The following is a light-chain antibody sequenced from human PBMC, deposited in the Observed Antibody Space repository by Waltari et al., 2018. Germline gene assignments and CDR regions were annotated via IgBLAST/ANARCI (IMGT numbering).Light chain of an antibody. Sequence: CIASHNINRSLAWYQQKPGQPPRLLIYGASSRATGVPDRFSGSGSGTDFSLTISSLEAEDVAVYYCQQYWSFPATFGQGTKVEIK. CDR3: QQYWSFPAT. CDR2: GAS. CDR1: HNINRS. J-gene: IGKJ1*01. V-gene: IGKV3-20*01.